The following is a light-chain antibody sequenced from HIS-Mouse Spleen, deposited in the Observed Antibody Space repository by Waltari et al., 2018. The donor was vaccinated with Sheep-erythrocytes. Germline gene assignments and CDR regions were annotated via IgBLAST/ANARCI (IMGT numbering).Light chain of an antibody. CDR1: QSISSY. CDR3: QQSYSTPYT. CDR2: AAS. V-gene: IGKV1-39*01. J-gene: IGKJ2*01. Sequence: DIQMTQSPSSLSASVGDRVTITCGASQSISSYLNWYQQKPGKAPKLLIYAASSLQSGVPSRFSGSGSGTDFTLTISSLQPEDFSTYYCQQSYSTPYTFGQWTKLEIK.